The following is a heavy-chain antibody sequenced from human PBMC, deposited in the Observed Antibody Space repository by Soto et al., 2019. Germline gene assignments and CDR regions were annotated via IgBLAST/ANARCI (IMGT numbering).Heavy chain of an antibody. CDR2: ISGSGGST. CDR3: AKDLIVGASWGFDY. Sequence: EVQLLESGGGLVQPGGSLRLSCAASGFTFSSYAMSWVRQAPGKGLEWVSAISGSGGSTYYADSVKGRFTIPRDNSKNRLDLQMNSLRAEDTAVYYCAKDLIVGASWGFDYWGQGTLVTVFS. J-gene: IGHJ4*02. V-gene: IGHV3-23*01. D-gene: IGHD1-26*01. CDR1: GFTFSSYA.